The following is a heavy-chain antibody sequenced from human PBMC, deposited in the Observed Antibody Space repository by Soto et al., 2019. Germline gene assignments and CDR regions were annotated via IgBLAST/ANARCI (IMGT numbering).Heavy chain of an antibody. V-gene: IGHV3-7*01. J-gene: IGHJ4*02. CDR3: SGGVGGAF. CDR2: TNQDGSQK. Sequence: ESHLVESGGGLVQTGGSLRLSCAISESTVSRDWMNWVRQAPGKGLEWVAHTNQDGSQKYYVDSVKGRFTISRDNAKKSLYLEMNSLRAGDTAMYYCSGGVGGAFWGQGSLVTVSS. CDR1: ESTVSRDW. D-gene: IGHD1-26*01.